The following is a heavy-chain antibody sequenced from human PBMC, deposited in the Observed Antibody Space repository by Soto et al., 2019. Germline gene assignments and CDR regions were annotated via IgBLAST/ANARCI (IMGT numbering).Heavy chain of an antibody. Sequence: PSETLSLTCTVSGGSISSYYWSWIRQPPGKGLEWIGYIYYSGSTNYNPSLKSRVTISVDTSKNQFSLKLSSVTAADTAVYYCARDIYDILTGLRGMDVWGQGTTVTVSS. J-gene: IGHJ6*02. CDR2: IYYSGST. CDR3: ARDIYDILTGLRGMDV. CDR1: GGSISSYY. V-gene: IGHV4-59*01. D-gene: IGHD3-9*01.